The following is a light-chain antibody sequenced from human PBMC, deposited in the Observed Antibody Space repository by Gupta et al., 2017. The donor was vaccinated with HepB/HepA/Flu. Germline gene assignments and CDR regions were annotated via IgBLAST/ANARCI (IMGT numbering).Light chain of an antibody. V-gene: IGLV2-14*03. Sequence: QSALTPPAPVSVSPEPSITISCTGTSSDVGGYNSVSWYQQHPGKAPKLMIYDVSKRPSGVSNRFSGSKSGNTASLTISGLQAEDEADYYSSSYTSSSTLVFGGGTKLTVL. CDR1: SSDVGGYNS. J-gene: IGLJ2*01. CDR2: DVS. CDR3: SSYTSSSTLV.